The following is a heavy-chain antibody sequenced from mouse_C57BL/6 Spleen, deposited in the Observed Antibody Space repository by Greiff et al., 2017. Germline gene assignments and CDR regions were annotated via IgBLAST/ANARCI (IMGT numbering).Heavy chain of an antibody. J-gene: IGHJ1*03. CDR3: TSRSYDWYFDV. D-gene: IGHD1-1*01. Sequence: EVQLQQSGAELVRPGASIKLSCTASGFNIKDYYMNWVKQRPEQGLEWIGRIDPEDGDTEYAPKFQGKATMTADTSSNTAYLQLSSLTSEDTAVYYCTSRSYDWYFDVWGTGTTVTVSS. CDR1: GFNIKDYY. CDR2: IDPEDGDT. V-gene: IGHV14-1*01.